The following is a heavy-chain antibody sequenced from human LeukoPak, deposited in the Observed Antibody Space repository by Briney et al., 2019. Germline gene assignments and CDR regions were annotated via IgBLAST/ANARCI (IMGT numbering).Heavy chain of an antibody. CDR3: AKYYGDDPDYYYYMDV. CDR2: ISGSGYST. D-gene: IGHD4-17*01. J-gene: IGHJ6*03. Sequence: GGTLRLSCAASGFTFSHYGMSWVRQAPGKGLEWVSAISGSGYSTYYADSVKGRFTISRDNSKNTLYLQMNSLRAEGTAVYYCAKYYGDDPDYYYYMDVWGKGTTVTISS. CDR1: GFTFSHYG. V-gene: IGHV3-23*01.